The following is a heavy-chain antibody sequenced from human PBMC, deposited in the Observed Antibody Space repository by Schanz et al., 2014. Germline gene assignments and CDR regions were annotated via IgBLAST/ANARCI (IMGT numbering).Heavy chain of an antibody. D-gene: IGHD5-12*01. CDR3: ARDEGRDGYNLAFDV. Sequence: QVHLVESGGGVVQPGRSLRLSCAASGFTFGSYPIHWVRQAPGKGLEWVAVISHDGNNKYYGGSVKGRFIISRDSSKNTLFLQMNSLRPEDTALYFCARDEGRDGYNLAFDVWGQGTLVTVSS. J-gene: IGHJ3*01. CDR1: GFTFGSYP. V-gene: IGHV3-30*14. CDR2: ISHDGNNK.